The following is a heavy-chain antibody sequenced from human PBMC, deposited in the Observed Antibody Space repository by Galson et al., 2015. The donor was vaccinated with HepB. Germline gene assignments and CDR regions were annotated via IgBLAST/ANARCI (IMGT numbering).Heavy chain of an antibody. Sequence: SLRLSCAASGFTLSIYGIHWVRQAPGKGLEWVAVIWNVEDSKYYSESVKGRFTIARDNSKNTVYLQMNSLRVEDTGVYYCARGPYDYGEYDYWGQGTLVTVSS. J-gene: IGHJ4*02. D-gene: IGHD4-17*01. V-gene: IGHV3-33*01. CDR2: IWNVEDSK. CDR1: GFTLSIYG. CDR3: ARGPYDYGEYDY.